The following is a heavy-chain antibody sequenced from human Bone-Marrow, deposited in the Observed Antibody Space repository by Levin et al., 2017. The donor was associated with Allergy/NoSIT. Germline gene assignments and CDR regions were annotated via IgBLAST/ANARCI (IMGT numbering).Heavy chain of an antibody. D-gene: IGHD3-16*01. CDR3: ARGIFDRPGSAYDRMDSWFDP. CDR1: GGTFSNNV. V-gene: IGHV1-69*13. J-gene: IGHJ5*02. CDR2: IIPIYPTA. Sequence: SVKVSCKASGGTFSNNVITWVRQAPGLGLEWMGGIIPIYPTANYAQRFQGRATISADEATGTAHLELHRLTSEDTAVYYCARGIFDRPGSAYDRMDSWFDPWGQGTLVTVSS.